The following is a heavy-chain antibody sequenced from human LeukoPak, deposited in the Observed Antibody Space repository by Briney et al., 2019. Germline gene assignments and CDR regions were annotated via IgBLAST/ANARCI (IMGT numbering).Heavy chain of an antibody. J-gene: IGHJ4*02. D-gene: IGHD3-22*01. CDR2: IYHSGST. CDR3: ARANSDYYDSSGYYYDY. Sequence: SETLSLTCTVSGYSISSGYYWGWIRPPPGKGLEWIGSIYHSGSTYYNPSLKSRVTISVDTSKNQFSLKLSSVTAADTAVYYCARANSDYYDSSGYYYDYWGQGTLVTVSS. CDR1: GYSISSGYY. V-gene: IGHV4-38-2*02.